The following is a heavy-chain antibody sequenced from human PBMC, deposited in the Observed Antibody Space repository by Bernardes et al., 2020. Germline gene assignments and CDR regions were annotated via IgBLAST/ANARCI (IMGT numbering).Heavy chain of an antibody. CDR1: GYTFTSYG. CDR2: ISAYNGNT. CDR3: ARRRYCSGGSCYAPDY. Sequence: SVKVSCKASGYTFTSYGISWVRQAPGQGLEWMGWISAYNGNTNYAQKLQGRVTMTTDTSTSTAYMELRSLRSDDTAVYYCARRRYCSGGSCYAPDYWGQGTLVTVSS. V-gene: IGHV1-18*01. D-gene: IGHD2-15*01. J-gene: IGHJ4*02.